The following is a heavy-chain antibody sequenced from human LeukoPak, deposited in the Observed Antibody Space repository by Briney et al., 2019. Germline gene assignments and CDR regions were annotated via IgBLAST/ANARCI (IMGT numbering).Heavy chain of an antibody. CDR3: AREYYDFWSGYSPPFDY. J-gene: IGHJ4*02. V-gene: IGHV3-7*03. CDR1: GFTFSSYW. Sequence: GGSLRLSCAASGFTFSSYWMSWVRQAPGKGLEWLANINQDGSEKYYVDSVKGRFTISRDNAKNSLYLQMNSLRAEDTAVYYCAREYYDFWSGYSPPFDYWGQGTLVTVSS. D-gene: IGHD3-3*01. CDR2: INQDGSEK.